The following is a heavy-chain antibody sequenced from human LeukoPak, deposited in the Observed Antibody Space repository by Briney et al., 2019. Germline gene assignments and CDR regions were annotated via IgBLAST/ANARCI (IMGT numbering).Heavy chain of an antibody. CDR3: ARARAYGDYFLTFDI. CDR1: GYSCTTYW. CDR2: IYPGDSDT. D-gene: IGHD4-17*01. Sequence: GESLKISCKGSGYSCTTYWIGWVRQMPGKGLEWMGIIYPGDSDTRYSPSFQGQVTISADRSICTAYLQWSSLKASDTAIYYCARARAYGDYFLTFDIWGQGTMVTVSS. V-gene: IGHV5-51*01. J-gene: IGHJ3*02.